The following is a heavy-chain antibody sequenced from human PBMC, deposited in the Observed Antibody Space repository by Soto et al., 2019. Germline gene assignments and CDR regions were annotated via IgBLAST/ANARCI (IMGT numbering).Heavy chain of an antibody. J-gene: IGHJ5*02. CDR3: ARGSYYVILTVHSAPSSSTLS. Sequence: ASVKVSSKAYGYTFSSFDIIWVRQATGQGLEWMGWMNPKSGYTGYAQNFQGRVTMSRNTSISTAYMELSRLKSEDPAVYFCARGSYYVILTVHSAPSSSTLSWGQGPLVTVSS. V-gene: IGHV1-8*01. CDR2: MNPKSGYT. D-gene: IGHD3-9*01. CDR1: GYTFSSFD.